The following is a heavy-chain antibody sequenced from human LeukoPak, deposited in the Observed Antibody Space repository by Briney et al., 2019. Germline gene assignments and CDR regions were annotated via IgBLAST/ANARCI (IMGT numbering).Heavy chain of an antibody. J-gene: IGHJ4*02. Sequence: GGSLRLSCAASGFTFSDYYMSWILQAPGKGLEWVSYISSSGSTIYYADSVKGRFTISRDNAKNSLYLQMNSLRAEDTAVYYCAYTAMVYPPNPDYWGQGTLVTVSS. V-gene: IGHV3-11*04. CDR1: GFTFSDYY. D-gene: IGHD5-18*01. CDR3: AYTAMVYPPNPDY. CDR2: ISSSGSTI.